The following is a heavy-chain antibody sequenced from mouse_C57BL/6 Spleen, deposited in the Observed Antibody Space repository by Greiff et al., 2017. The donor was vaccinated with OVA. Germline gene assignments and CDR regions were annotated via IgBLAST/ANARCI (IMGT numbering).Heavy chain of an antibody. D-gene: IGHD2-4*01. Sequence: QVQLKQPGAELVKPGASVKLSCKASGYTFTSYWMHWVKQRPGRGLEWIGRIDPNSGGTKYNEKFKSKATLTVDKPSSTAYMQLSSLTSEDSAVYDCAREGIYYDYDGGYFDVWGTGTTVTVSS. J-gene: IGHJ1*03. V-gene: IGHV1-72*01. CDR3: AREGIYYDYDGGYFDV. CDR2: IDPNSGGT. CDR1: GYTFTSYW.